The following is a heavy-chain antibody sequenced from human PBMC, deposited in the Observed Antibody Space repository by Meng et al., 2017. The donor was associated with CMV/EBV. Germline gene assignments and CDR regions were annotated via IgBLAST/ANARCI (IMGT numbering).Heavy chain of an antibody. CDR2: ISYSGDT. Sequence: TCIVSDGSINSIGNYWTWIRQYPGKGLEWLGFISYSGDTYYNPSLKSRLIISLDLSQNHFSLNLSSVTAADTALYYCARGPGGYYFDYWGQGTLSPSPQ. V-gene: IGHV4-31*03. CDR3: ARGPGGYYFDY. J-gene: IGHJ4*02. CDR1: DGSINSIGNY. D-gene: IGHD3-16*01.